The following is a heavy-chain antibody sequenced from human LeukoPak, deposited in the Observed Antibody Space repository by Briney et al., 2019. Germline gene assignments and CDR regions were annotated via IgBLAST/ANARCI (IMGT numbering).Heavy chain of an antibody. CDR2: IIPIFGTA. CDR1: GGTFSSYA. D-gene: IGHD2-2*01. J-gene: IGHJ6*02. CDR3: ARIWVVVPAANRYYYYYGMDV. Sequence: GASVKVSCKASGGTFSSYAISWVRQAPGQGLEWMGGIIPIFGTANYAQKFQGRVTITADESTSTAYMELSSLRSEDTAVYYCARIWVVVPAANRYYYYYGMDVWGQGTTVTVSS. V-gene: IGHV1-69*13.